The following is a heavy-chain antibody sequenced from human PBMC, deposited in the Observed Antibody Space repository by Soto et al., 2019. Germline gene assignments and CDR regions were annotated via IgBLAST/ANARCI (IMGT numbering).Heavy chain of an antibody. J-gene: IGHJ6*02. Sequence: PSETLSLTCAVSGGSISSSNWWSWVRQPPGKGLEWIGEIYHSGSTNYNPSLKSRVTMSVDKSKNQFSLKLSSVTAADTAVYYCARANGDYFGCYGMDVWGQGTTVTVSS. V-gene: IGHV4-4*02. CDR2: IYHSGST. CDR3: ARANGDYFGCYGMDV. D-gene: IGHD4-17*01. CDR1: GGSISSSNW.